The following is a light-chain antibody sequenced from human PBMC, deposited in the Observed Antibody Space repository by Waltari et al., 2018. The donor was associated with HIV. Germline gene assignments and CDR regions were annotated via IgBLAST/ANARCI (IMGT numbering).Light chain of an antibody. CDR3: LQYDSALHT. J-gene: IGKJ2*01. V-gene: IGKV1-27*01. CDR1: QGISNY. Sequence: DIQMTQSPSSLSASLGDRVTITCRASQGISNYLAWYQQKPGKVPKLLIYAASTLQSGVPSRFSGSGSGTDFTLTISSLQPEDVATYYCLQYDSALHTFGQGTNLEIK. CDR2: AAS.